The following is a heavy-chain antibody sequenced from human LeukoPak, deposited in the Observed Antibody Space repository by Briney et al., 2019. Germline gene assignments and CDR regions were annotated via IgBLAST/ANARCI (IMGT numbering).Heavy chain of an antibody. V-gene: IGHV3-74*01. CDR1: GFTFSSYY. Sequence: GGSLRLSCAASGFTFSSYYIHWVRQAPGKGLVWVSRIDSDGNITTYADSVKGRFTISRDNAKNTLYLQMNSLRAEDTAVYYCARISYDSSGYYDYWGQGTLVTVPS. D-gene: IGHD3-22*01. J-gene: IGHJ4*02. CDR2: IDSDGNIT. CDR3: ARISYDSSGYYDY.